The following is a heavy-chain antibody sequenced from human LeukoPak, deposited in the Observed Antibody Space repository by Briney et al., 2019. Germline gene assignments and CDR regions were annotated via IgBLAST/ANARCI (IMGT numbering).Heavy chain of an antibody. D-gene: IGHD6-25*01. CDR3: AASGGSETRGNWFDP. Sequence: PGGSLRLSCAASGFTFSSYSMNRVRQAPGKGLEWVSSISSSSSYIYYADSVKGRFTISRDNAKNSLYLQMNSLRAEDTAVYYCAASGGSETRGNWFDPWGQGTLVTVSS. CDR2: ISSSSSYI. V-gene: IGHV3-21*01. CDR1: GFTFSSYS. J-gene: IGHJ5*02.